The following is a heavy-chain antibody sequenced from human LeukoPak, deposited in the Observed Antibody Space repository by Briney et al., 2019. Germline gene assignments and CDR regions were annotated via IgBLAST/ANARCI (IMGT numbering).Heavy chain of an antibody. CDR3: AKSYSRHERSAFDI. CDR2: IWYGGSNK. Sequence: PGGSLRLSCAASGFTFSSYGMHWVRQAPGKGLEWVAVIWYGGSNKYHADSVKGRFTISRDNSKNTLYLQMNSLRAEDTAVYYCAKSYSRHERSAFDIWGQGTMVTVSS. J-gene: IGHJ3*02. CDR1: GFTFSSYG. V-gene: IGHV3-30*02. D-gene: IGHD6-13*01.